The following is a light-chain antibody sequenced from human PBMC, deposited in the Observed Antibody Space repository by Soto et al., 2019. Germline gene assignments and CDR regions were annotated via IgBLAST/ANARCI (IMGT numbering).Light chain of an antibody. V-gene: IGLV1-44*01. CDR2: SDN. J-gene: IGLJ3*02. Sequence: QSVLTQPPSASGTPGQRVTISCSGSSSNIGSNTINWNQQLPGTAPKLLIYSDNQRPSGVPDRFSGSKSATSASLAISGLQSEDEADYYCAAWDDSLNGWVFGGGTKLTVL. CDR1: SSNIGSNT. CDR3: AAWDDSLNGWV.